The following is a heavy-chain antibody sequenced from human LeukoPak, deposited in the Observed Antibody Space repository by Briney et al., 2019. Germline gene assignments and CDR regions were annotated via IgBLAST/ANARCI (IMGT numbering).Heavy chain of an antibody. Sequence: GGSLRLSCAPSGFTFASYTMTWVRQAPGKGLEWVSGISGSGSSTYYADSVKGRFTISRDNSKSYLYLQMNSLRAEDTAVYFCAKDQEGSYFYDTSGSALDFWGQGTLVTVSS. D-gene: IGHD3-22*01. CDR1: GFTFASYT. V-gene: IGHV3-23*01. CDR3: AKDQEGSYFYDTSGSALDF. J-gene: IGHJ4*02. CDR2: ISGSGSST.